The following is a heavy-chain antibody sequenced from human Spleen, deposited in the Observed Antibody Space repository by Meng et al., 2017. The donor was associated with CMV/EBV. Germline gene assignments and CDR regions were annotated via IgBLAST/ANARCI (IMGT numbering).Heavy chain of an antibody. Sequence: GGSLRLSCAASGFTFSSYAMSWVRQAPGKGLEWVSAISGSGGSTYYADSVKGRFTISRDNAKNSLYLQMNSLRVEDTAVYYCARDQKTYYFYYGMDVWGQGTTVTVSS. CDR1: GFTFSSYA. V-gene: IGHV3-23*01. J-gene: IGHJ6*02. CDR3: ARDQKTYYFYYGMDV. CDR2: ISGSGGST.